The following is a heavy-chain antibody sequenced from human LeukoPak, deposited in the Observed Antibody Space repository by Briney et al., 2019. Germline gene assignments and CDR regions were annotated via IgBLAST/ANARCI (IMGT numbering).Heavy chain of an antibody. Sequence: SETLSLTCTVSGDSISNYYWNWIRQPAGKGLEWIGRILTSGSTNYNPSLKSRVSMSLDTSKNQVSLKMTSVTAADTAIYYCARDLRPYSTSSYFDLWGLGALVVVSS. CDR1: GDSISNYY. D-gene: IGHD6-6*01. J-gene: IGHJ4*02. CDR2: ILTSGST. CDR3: ARDLRPYSTSSYFDL. V-gene: IGHV4-4*07.